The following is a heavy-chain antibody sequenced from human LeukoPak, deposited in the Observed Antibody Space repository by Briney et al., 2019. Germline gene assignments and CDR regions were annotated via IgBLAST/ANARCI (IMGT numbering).Heavy chain of an antibody. CDR3: ARGDGYYFDY. CDR2: INHSGST. D-gene: IGHD5-24*01. V-gene: IGHV4-34*01. J-gene: IGHJ4*02. CDR1: GGSFSGYY. Sequence: SETLSLTCAVYGGSFSGYYWSWIRQPPGKGLEWIGGINHSGSTNYNPSLKSRVTISVDTSKNQFSLKLSSVTAADTAVYYCARGDGYYFDYWGQGTLVTVSS.